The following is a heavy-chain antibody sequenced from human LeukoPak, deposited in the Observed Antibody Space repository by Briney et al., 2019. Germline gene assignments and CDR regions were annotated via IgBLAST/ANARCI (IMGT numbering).Heavy chain of an antibody. J-gene: IGHJ4*02. CDR2: ISGSGGST. CDR3: AKDGSPDYCDSSGYYCDY. CDR1: GFTFSSYA. D-gene: IGHD3-22*01. Sequence: GGSLRLSCAASGFTFSSYAMSWVRQAPGKGLEWVSAISGSGGSTYYADSVKGRFTISRDNSKNTLYLQMNSLRAEDTAVYYCAKDGSPDYCDSSGYYCDYWGQGTLVTVSS. V-gene: IGHV3-23*01.